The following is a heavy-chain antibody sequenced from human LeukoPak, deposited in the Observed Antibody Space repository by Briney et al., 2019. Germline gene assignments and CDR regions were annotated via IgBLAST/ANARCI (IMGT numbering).Heavy chain of an antibody. CDR2: FDPEDGET. Sequence: ASVKVSCTVSGYTLTELSMHWVRQAPGKGLEWMGGFDPEDGETIYAQKFQGRVTMTEDTSTDTAYMELSSLRSEDTAVYYCATMGLVGANVGWFDPWGQGTLVTVSS. D-gene: IGHD1-26*01. J-gene: IGHJ5*02. V-gene: IGHV1-24*01. CDR1: GYTLTELS. CDR3: ATMGLVGANVGWFDP.